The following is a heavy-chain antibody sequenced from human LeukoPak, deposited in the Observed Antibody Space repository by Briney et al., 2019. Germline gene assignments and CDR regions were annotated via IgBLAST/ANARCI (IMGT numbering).Heavy chain of an antibody. CDR1: GYTFTSYG. V-gene: IGHV1-18*01. CDR3: ARAPYSGYASGTRRGAFDI. Sequence: ASVKVSCKASGYTFTSYGISWVRQAPGQGLEWMGWISAYNGNTNYAQKLQGRVTMTTDTSTSTAYMELRRLRSEDTAVYYCARAPYSGYASGTRRGAFDIWGQGTMVTVSS. D-gene: IGHD5-12*01. CDR2: ISAYNGNT. J-gene: IGHJ3*02.